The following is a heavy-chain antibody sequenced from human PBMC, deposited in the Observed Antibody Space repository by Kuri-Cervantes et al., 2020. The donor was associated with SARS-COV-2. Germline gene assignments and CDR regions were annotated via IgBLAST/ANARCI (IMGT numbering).Heavy chain of an antibody. V-gene: IGHV3-48*01. CDR3: ARDCPGMGCYYYYMDV. Sequence: GESLKISCEASVFTFSSYAMSWVRQAPGKGLEWVSYISSSSSTIYYADSVKGRFTISRDNAKNSLYLQMNSLRAEDTAVYYCARDCPGMGCYYYYMDVWGKGTTVTVSS. CDR1: VFTFSSYA. J-gene: IGHJ6*03. CDR2: ISSSSSTI. D-gene: IGHD3-10*02.